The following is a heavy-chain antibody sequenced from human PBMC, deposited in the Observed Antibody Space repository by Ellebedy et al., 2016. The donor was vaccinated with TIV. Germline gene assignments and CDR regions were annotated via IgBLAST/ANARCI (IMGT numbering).Heavy chain of an antibody. CDR2: ISAYNGNT. CDR3: ARETRYRQWLTFDY. CDR1: GYTFTSYG. V-gene: IGHV1-18*01. D-gene: IGHD6-19*01. J-gene: IGHJ4*02. Sequence: AASVKVSCKASGYTFTSYGISWVRQAPGQGLEWMEWISAYNGNTNYAQKLQGRVTMTTDTSTSTAYMELRSLRSDDTAVYYCARETRYRQWLTFDYWGQGTLVTVSS.